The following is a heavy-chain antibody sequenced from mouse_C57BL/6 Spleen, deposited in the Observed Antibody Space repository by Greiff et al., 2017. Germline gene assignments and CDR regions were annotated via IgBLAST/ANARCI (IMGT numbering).Heavy chain of an antibody. CDR1: GYTFTSYW. Sequence: QVQLQQPGAELVRPGSSVKLSCKASGYTFTSYWMHWVKQRPIQGLEWIGNIDPSDSETHYNQKFKDKATLTVDKSSSTAYMQLSSLTSEDSAVYYCAREGLLRAWFAYWGQGTLVTVSA. J-gene: IGHJ3*01. V-gene: IGHV1-52*01. D-gene: IGHD1-1*01. CDR3: AREGLLRAWFAY. CDR2: IDPSDSET.